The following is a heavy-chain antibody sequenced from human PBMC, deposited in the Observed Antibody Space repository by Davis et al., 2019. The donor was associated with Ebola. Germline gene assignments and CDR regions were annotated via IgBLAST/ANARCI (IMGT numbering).Heavy chain of an antibody. CDR2: IYHSGST. CDR1: GGSISSSNW. V-gene: IGHV4-4*02. Sequence: PSETLSLTCAVSGGSISSSNWWSWVRQPPGKGLEWIGEIYHSGSTNYNPSLKSRVTISVDTSKNQFSLKLSSVTAADTAVYYCAREVPAATRRRGYYYYMDVWGKGTTVTVSS. CDR3: AREVPAATRRRGYYYYMDV. J-gene: IGHJ6*03. D-gene: IGHD2-2*01.